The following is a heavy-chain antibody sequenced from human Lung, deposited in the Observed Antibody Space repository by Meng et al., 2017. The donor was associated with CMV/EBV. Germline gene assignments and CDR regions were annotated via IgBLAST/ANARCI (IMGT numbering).Heavy chain of an antibody. J-gene: IGHJ4*02. CDR2: TNEDGSKK. V-gene: IGHV3-7*04. CDR1: GFSSSRYL. CDR3: GGVGIGY. Sequence: SGGDVVQSGVSLRLSCADSGFSSSRYLMNWYRQAPGKGLEWVANTNEDGSKKYYVDSVKGRFTISRDNAKNSLYLQMNSLRVEDTAIYYCGGVGIGYWGQGTLVTVSS. D-gene: IGHD3-10*01.